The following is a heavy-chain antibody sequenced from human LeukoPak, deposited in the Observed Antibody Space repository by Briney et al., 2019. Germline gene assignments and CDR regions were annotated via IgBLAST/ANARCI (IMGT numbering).Heavy chain of an antibody. V-gene: IGHV3-11*05. CDR2: ISSSSSHT. CDR1: GFTFSDFY. CDR3: AKDVSAKGPPYALDV. J-gene: IGHJ6*02. D-gene: IGHD2/OR15-2a*01. Sequence: GGSLRLSCAASGFTFSDFYMNWIRQAPGKGLEWISFISSSSSHTNYADSVKGRFTISRDNSENTLYLQMNSLRAEDTAVYYFAKDVSAKGPPYALDVWGLRTTVTVSS.